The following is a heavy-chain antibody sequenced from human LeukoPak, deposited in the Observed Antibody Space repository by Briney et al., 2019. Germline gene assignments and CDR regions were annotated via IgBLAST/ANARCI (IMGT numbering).Heavy chain of an antibody. J-gene: IGHJ5*02. D-gene: IGHD3-10*01. CDR1: GGSISRSGYS. V-gene: IGHV4-61*08. Sequence: SETLTLTCAVSGGSISRSGYSWSWIRQPPGKGLDWIAYIYYTGSTNYNPSLKSRVTISVDTSKNQFSLKLSSVTAADTAVYYCARDITMVRGVRGSWFDPWGQGTLVTVSS. CDR2: IYYTGST. CDR3: ARDITMVRGVRGSWFDP.